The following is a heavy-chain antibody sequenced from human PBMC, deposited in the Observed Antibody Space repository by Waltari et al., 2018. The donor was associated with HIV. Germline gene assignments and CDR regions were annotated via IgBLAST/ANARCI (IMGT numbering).Heavy chain of an antibody. CDR2: ISYDGSNK. CDR3: AKDKGGVTYIFDY. CDR1: GFSFSTYG. V-gene: IGHV3-30*18. Sequence: QVQLVESGGGVVQPGRSLRLSCAASGFSFSTYGMHWVRQAPGKGLGWVAVISYDGSNKYYADSVKGRFTSSRDNSKNTLYLQMNSLRAEDTAVYYCAKDKGGVTYIFDYWGQGTLVTVSS. J-gene: IGHJ4*02. D-gene: IGHD1-1*01.